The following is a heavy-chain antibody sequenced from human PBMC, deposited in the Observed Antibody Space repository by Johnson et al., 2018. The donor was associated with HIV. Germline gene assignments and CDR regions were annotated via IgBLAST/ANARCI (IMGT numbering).Heavy chain of an antibody. J-gene: IGHJ3*02. CDR2: INWNGGST. CDR3: ARGRDYYDSSGGQDAFDI. D-gene: IGHD3-22*01. CDR1: GFTFDDYA. V-gene: IGHV3-20*04. Sequence: MLLVESGGGVVRPGGSLRLSCAASGFTFDDYAMSWVRQAPGKGLEWVSGINWNGGSTGYADSVKGRFTISRDNAKNSLYLQMNSLRAEDTALYYCARGRDYYDSSGGQDAFDIWGQGTMVTVSS.